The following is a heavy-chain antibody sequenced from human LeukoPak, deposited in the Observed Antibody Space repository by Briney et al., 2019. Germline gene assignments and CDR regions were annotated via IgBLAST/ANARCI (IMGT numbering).Heavy chain of an antibody. CDR1: GFTFSSFS. D-gene: IGHD1-14*01. Sequence: PGGSLRLSCAASGFTFSSFSMNWVRQAPGKGLEWVSSISSCSDYIYYADSVKGRFTISRDNAKNSLYLQMNRLRVEDTAVYYCARDPNQIAPWGQGTLVTVSS. CDR2: ISSCSDYI. CDR3: ARDPNQIAP. V-gene: IGHV3-21*01. J-gene: IGHJ5*02.